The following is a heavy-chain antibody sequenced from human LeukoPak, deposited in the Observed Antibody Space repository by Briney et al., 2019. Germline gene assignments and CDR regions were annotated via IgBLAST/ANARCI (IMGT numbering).Heavy chain of an antibody. J-gene: IGHJ4*02. D-gene: IGHD7-27*01. Sequence: PGGSLRVSCAASGFTFSSYAMSWVRQAPGKWLEWVSAISGSGCSTYYADSVKGRFTISRDNSKNTLYLQMNSLGAEDTAVYYCAKDRYNWGSPLFDYWGQGTLVTVSS. V-gene: IGHV3-23*01. CDR2: ISGSGCST. CDR3: AKDRYNWGSPLFDY. CDR1: GFTFSSYA.